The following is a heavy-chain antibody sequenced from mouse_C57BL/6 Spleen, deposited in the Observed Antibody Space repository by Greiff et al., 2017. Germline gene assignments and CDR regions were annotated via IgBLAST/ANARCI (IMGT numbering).Heavy chain of an antibody. CDR3: ARGLTGTSYYYAMDY. D-gene: IGHD4-1*01. CDR2: IDPSDSYT. CDR1: GYTFTSYW. J-gene: IGHJ4*01. V-gene: IGHV1-69*01. Sequence: VQLQQPGAELVMPGASVKLSCKASGYTFTSYWMHWVKQRPGQGLEWIGEIDPSDSYTNYNQKFKGKSKLTVDKSSSTAYMQLSSLTSEDAAVYDCARGLTGTSYYYAMDYWGQGTSVTVSS.